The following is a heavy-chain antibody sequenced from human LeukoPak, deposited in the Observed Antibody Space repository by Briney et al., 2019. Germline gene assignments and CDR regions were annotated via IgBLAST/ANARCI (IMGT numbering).Heavy chain of an antibody. D-gene: IGHD2-2*01. Sequence: TSETLSLTCTVSGGSISSATYYWSWIRQPAGKGLEWIGRIYTGGSTNYNPSLKSRVTISVDTSKNQFSLKLSSVTAADTAVYYCAREYCSSTSCYGWFDPWGQGTLVTVSS. CDR2: IYTGGST. CDR3: AREYCSSTSCYGWFDP. V-gene: IGHV4-61*02. CDR1: GGSISSATYY. J-gene: IGHJ5*02.